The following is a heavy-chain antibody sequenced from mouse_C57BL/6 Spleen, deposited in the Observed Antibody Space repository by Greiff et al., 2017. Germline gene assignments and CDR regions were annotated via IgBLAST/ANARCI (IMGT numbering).Heavy chain of an antibody. CDR3: ARGADYYGSSPVWYFDV. CDR2: IYPRSGNT. V-gene: IGHV1-81*01. J-gene: IGHJ1*03. Sequence: QVQLQQSGAELARPGASVKLSCKASGYTFTSYGISWVKQRTGQGLEWIGEIYPRSGNTYYNEKFKGKATLTADKSSSTAYMELRSLTSEDSAVYFCARGADYYGSSPVWYFDVWGTGTTVTVSS. CDR1: GYTFTSYG. D-gene: IGHD1-1*01.